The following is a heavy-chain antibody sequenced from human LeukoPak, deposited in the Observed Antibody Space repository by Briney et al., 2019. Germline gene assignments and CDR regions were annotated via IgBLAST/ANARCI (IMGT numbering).Heavy chain of an antibody. V-gene: IGHV3-33*01. CDR2: IWYDGSNK. D-gene: IGHD4-17*01. CDR1: GFTFSSYG. Sequence: PGGSLRFSCAASGFTFSSYGMHWVRQAPGKGLEWVAVIWYDGSNKYYADSVKGRFTISRDNSKNTLYLQMNSLRAEDTAVYYCARDSDGDYYFDYWGQGTLVTVSS. CDR3: ARDSDGDYYFDY. J-gene: IGHJ4*02.